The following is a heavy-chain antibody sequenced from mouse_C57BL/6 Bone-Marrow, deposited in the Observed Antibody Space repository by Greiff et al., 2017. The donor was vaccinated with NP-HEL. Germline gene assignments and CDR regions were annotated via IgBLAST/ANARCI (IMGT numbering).Heavy chain of an antibody. CDR1: GFTFSDFY. J-gene: IGHJ4*01. Sequence: EVQLVESGGGLVQSGRSLRLSCATSGFTFSDFYMEWVRQAPGKGLEWIAASRNKANDYTTEYSASVKGRFIVSRDTSQSILYLQMNALRAEDTAIYYCARGPITTVVADYAMDYWGQGTSVTVSS. V-gene: IGHV7-1*01. CDR3: ARGPITTVVADYAMDY. D-gene: IGHD1-1*01. CDR2: SRNKANDYTT.